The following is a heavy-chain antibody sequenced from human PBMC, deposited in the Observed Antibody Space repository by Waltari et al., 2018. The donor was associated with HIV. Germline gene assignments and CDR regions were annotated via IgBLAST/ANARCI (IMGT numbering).Heavy chain of an antibody. CDR3: AKGGFNPPGRVFWSGYPDP. CDR2: INQDGNIP. J-gene: IGHJ5*02. V-gene: IGHV3-7*01. CDR1: GLHFGNSW. D-gene: IGHD3-3*01. Sequence: EVRLVQSGGGVVQPGGSVTVSCEASGLHFGNSWLAWVRQATGKGLQWVSLINQDGNIPHYTGTLKGRFIISRDNMKNSISLQITDARLEDTAVYYCAKGGFNPPGRVFWSGYPDPWGQGTLVVVSS.